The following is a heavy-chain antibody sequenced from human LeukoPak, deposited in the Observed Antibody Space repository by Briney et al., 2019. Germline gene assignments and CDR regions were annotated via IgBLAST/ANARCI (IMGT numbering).Heavy chain of an antibody. CDR3: ARAHMITSYYYYYYMDV. CDR2: IYYIGST. CDR1: GGSISSYY. V-gene: IGHV4-59*01. D-gene: IGHD3-16*01. Sequence: SQTLSLTCTVSGGSISSYYWSSIRQPPGKGLEWIVYIYYIGSTNYNPSLKSRVTISVDTSKIQLSLKLSSVTAADTAVYYCARAHMITSYYYYYYMDVWGKGTTVTVSS. J-gene: IGHJ6*03.